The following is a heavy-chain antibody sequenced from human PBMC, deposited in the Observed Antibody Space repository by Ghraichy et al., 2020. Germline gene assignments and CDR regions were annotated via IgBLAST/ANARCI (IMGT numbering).Heavy chain of an antibody. CDR1: GFTFSSYS. Sequence: GGSLRLSCAASGFTFSSYSMHWVRQAPGKGLEWVSCISSNCSYISYADSVKGRFTISRDNVKNSLYLQMNSLRVEDTAVYYCARAISSAAFAFDFWGQGTLVTVSS. CDR3: ARAISSAAFAFDF. D-gene: IGHD3-3*02. CDR2: ISSNCSYI. J-gene: IGHJ4*02. V-gene: IGHV3-21*01.